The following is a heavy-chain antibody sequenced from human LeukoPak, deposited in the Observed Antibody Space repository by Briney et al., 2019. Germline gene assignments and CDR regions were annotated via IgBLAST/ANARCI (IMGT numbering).Heavy chain of an antibody. J-gene: IGHJ5*02. V-gene: IGHV1-2*02. D-gene: IGHD3-3*01. CDR3: ARVDTIFGVVPFDP. CDR2: MNPKSGDT. CDR1: GYTFTAFY. Sequence: ASVKVSCKASGYTFTAFYMNWVRQAPGQGLEWMGWMNPKSGDTNYAQKFQGRVTMTRDTSISTAYMELSRLRSDDTAVYYCARVDTIFGVVPFDPWGQGTLVTVSS.